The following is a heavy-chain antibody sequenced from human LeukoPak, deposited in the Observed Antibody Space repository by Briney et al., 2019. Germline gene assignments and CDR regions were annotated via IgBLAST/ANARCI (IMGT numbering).Heavy chain of an antibody. Sequence: ETLSLTCTVSGDSINSLDLWSWVRQAPGKGLEWVSAIHTSGDTCYADSVKGRFTISRDTSKNTLYLQINSLRVEDTAVYYCIVFGDSNHWGQGTLVTVSS. CDR1: GDSINSLD. V-gene: IGHV3-53*01. CDR2: IHTSGDT. CDR3: IVFGDSNH. D-gene: IGHD4-17*01. J-gene: IGHJ5*02.